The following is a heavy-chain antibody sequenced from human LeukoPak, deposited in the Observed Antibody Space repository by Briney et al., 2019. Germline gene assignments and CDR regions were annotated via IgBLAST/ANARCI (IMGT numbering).Heavy chain of an antibody. Sequence: ASVKVSFKASGYTFTIYYIHWVRQAPGQGLERMGFINPSGGRTNYTQKFQGRGTMTRETDTSTVYMELSSLRSEDTAVYYCARVRRLRIWFDPWGQGTLVTVSS. CDR1: GYTFTIYY. CDR2: INPSGGRT. J-gene: IGHJ5*02. CDR3: ARVRRLRIWFDP. D-gene: IGHD1-1*01. V-gene: IGHV1-46*01.